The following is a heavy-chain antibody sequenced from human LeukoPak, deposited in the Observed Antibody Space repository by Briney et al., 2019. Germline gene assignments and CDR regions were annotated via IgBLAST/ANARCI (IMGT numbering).Heavy chain of an antibody. CDR1: GGTFISYA. CDR2: IIPIFGTA. V-gene: IGHV1-69*13. J-gene: IGHJ5*02. D-gene: IGHD2-2*01. CDR3: ARTDIVVVPATYNWFDP. Sequence: SVKVSCKASGGTFISYAISWVRQAPGQGLEWMGGIIPIFGTANYAQKFQGRVTITADESTSTAYMELSSLRSEDTAVYYCARTDIVVVPATYNWFDPWGQGTLVTVSS.